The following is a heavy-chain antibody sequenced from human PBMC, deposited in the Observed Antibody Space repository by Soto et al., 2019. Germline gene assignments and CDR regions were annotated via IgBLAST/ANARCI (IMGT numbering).Heavy chain of an antibody. CDR3: ARAATTALFDY. CDR1: GGSISSYY. CDR2: IYYSGST. Sequence: SETLSLTCTVSGGSISSYYWSWIRQPPGKGLEWIGYIYYSGSTNYNPSLKSRVTISVDTSKNQFSLKLSSVTAADTAVYYCARAATTALFDYWGQGTLVTVSS. J-gene: IGHJ4*02. V-gene: IGHV4-59*01. D-gene: IGHD4-17*01.